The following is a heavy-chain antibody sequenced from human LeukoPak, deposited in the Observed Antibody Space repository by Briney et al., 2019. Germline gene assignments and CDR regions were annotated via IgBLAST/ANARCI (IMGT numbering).Heavy chain of an antibody. Sequence: SETLSLTCTVSGGSISSSIYYWGWIRQPPGKGLEWIGSIYYSGSTYYNPSLKSRVTISVDTSKNQFSLKLSSVTAADTAVYYRARDLFVNGMREFDYWGQGTLVTVSS. CDR2: IYYSGST. J-gene: IGHJ4*02. CDR1: GGSISSSIYY. CDR3: ARDLFVNGMREFDY. V-gene: IGHV4-39*07. D-gene: IGHD2-21*01.